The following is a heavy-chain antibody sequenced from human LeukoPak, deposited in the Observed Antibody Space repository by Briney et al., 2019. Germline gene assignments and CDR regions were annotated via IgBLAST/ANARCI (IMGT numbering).Heavy chain of an antibody. J-gene: IGHJ5*02. CDR1: GGSISSSSYY. V-gene: IGHV4-39*07. Sequence: PSETLSLTCTVSGGSISSSSYYWGWIRQPPGKVLEWIGSIYYSGSTYYNPSLKSRVTISVDTSKNQFSLKLSSVTAADTAVYYCARDQRLSSSWYIGGRNWFDPWGQGTLVTVSS. CDR2: IYYSGST. CDR3: ARDQRLSSSWYIGGRNWFDP. D-gene: IGHD6-13*01.